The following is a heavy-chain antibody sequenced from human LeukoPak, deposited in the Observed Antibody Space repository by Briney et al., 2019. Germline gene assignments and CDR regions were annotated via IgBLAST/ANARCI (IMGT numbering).Heavy chain of an antibody. CDR2: ISISSSYI. CDR3: ARDLQDIVVVVAAKYYYYYGMDV. Sequence: GGSLRLSCAASGFTFSSYSMNWVRQAPGKGLEWVSSISISSSYIYYADSVKGRFTISRDNAKNSLYLQMNSLRAEDTAVYYCARDLQDIVVVVAAKYYYYYGMDVWGQGTTVTVSS. J-gene: IGHJ6*02. CDR1: GFTFSSYS. D-gene: IGHD2-15*01. V-gene: IGHV3-21*01.